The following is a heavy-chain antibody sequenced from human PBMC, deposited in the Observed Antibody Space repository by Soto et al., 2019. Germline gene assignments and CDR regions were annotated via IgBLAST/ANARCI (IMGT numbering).Heavy chain of an antibody. CDR1: GGAFIDYS. CDR2: IYYSGNT. J-gene: IGHJ3*02. V-gene: IGHV4-34*01. Sequence: QVQLHQWGAGLLNPSEALSLTCAVSGGAFIDYSWSWIRQFPGRGLEWIGYIYYSGNTYYNPSLKSRVMISGDTSKNQFSLRLSSVTAADTAVYYCARVGISSSDAFDIWGHGTMVTVSS. CDR3: ARVGISSSDAFDI. D-gene: IGHD6-6*01.